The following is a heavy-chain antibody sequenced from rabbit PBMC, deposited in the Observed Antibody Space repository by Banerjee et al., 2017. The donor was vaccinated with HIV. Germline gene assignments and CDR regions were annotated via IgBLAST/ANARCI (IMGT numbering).Heavy chain of an antibody. J-gene: IGHJ4*01. CDR1: GFSFSSSFW. V-gene: IGHV1S45*01. D-gene: IGHD4-1*01. CDR2: IYTGSSDST. CDR3: ARDLAGVIGWNFDL. Sequence: QEQLEESGGDLVKPGASLALTCTASGFSFSSSFWMCWVRQAPGKGLEWIGCIYTGSSDSTYYANWAQGRFTISKTSSTTVTLQMTSLTAADTATYFCARDLAGVIGWNFDLWGQGTLVTVS.